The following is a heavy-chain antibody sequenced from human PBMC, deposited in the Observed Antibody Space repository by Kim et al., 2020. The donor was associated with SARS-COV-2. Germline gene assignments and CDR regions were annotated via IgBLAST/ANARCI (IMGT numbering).Heavy chain of an antibody. Sequence: GGSLRLSCAASGFTFSSYGMHWVRQAPGKGLEWVAVIWYDGSNKYYADSVKGRFTISRDNSKNTLYLQMNSLRAEDTAVYYCARDSYYYDSSGYYYSPWYYYGMDVWGQWTTVPVSS. J-gene: IGHJ6*02. V-gene: IGHV3-33*08. CDR2: IWYDGSNK. CDR1: GFTFSSYG. D-gene: IGHD3-22*01. CDR3: ARDSYYYDSSGYYYSPWYYYGMDV.